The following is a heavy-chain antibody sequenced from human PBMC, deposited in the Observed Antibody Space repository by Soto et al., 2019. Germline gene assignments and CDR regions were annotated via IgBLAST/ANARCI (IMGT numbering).Heavy chain of an antibody. V-gene: IGHV2-70*01. CDR1: GFSLSTDGMC. D-gene: IGHD3-22*01. Sequence: VSGPTLVNPTQTLTLTCAFSGFSLSTDGMCVGWIRQPPGKALEWLALIDWEDDKYYNASLKTRLTISKDTSKSQVVLTMTNMDPEDTASYYCARAAFYYAVGGSYQGYYFDYWGQGTLVTVSS. J-gene: IGHJ4*02. CDR3: ARAAFYYAVGGSYQGYYFDY. CDR2: IDWEDDK.